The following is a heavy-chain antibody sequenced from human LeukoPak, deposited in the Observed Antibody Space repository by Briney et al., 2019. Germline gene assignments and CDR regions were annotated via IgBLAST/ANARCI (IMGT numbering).Heavy chain of an antibody. Sequence: PGRSLRLSCAASGFPFDDKAMHWVRQAPGKGLEWVAGISRNSDSTGYADSVKGRFTISRDNAKNSLYLRMNSLRAEDMALYYCVKDIGSGSYRYGGYFDYWGQGTLVTVSS. CDR3: VKDIGSGSYRYGGYFDY. J-gene: IGHJ4*02. CDR1: GFPFDDKA. D-gene: IGHD1-26*01. CDR2: ISRNSDST. V-gene: IGHV3-9*03.